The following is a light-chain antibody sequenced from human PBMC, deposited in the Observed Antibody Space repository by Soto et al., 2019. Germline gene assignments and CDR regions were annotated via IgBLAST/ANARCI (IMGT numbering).Light chain of an antibody. CDR1: SSDVGLYNY. CDR3: NSYTSSGTYV. J-gene: IGLJ1*01. Sequence: QSGLTQSASVSGSPGQSITISCTGPSSDVGLYNYVSWYRHLPGKAPELIIYDVSNRPSGVSNRFSGSKSANTASLTISGLQAEDEADYYCNSYTSSGTYVFGTGTKVTVL. V-gene: IGLV2-14*03. CDR2: DVS.